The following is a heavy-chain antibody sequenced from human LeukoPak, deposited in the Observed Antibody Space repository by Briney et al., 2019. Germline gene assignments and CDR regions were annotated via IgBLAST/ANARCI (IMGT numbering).Heavy chain of an antibody. D-gene: IGHD5-18*01. CDR3: ARGVYVDTAMAYDY. V-gene: IGHV1-69*04. CDR2: IIPILGIA. Sequence: SVKVSCKASGGTFSSYAISWVRQAPGQGLEWMGRIIPILGIANYAQKFQGRVTITADKSTSTAYMEPSSLRSEDTAVYYCARGVYVDTAMAYDYWGQGTLVTVSS. J-gene: IGHJ4*02. CDR1: GGTFSSYA.